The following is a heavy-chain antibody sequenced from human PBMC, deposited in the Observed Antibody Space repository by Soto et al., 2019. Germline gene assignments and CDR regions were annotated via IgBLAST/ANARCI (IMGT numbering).Heavy chain of an antibody. CDR3: ASGDYGSFDY. J-gene: IGHJ4*02. CDR1: GCTFSNYA. Sequence: GGSLRLSCAASGCTFSNYAINWVRQAPGKGLVWVSRISSDGSSTSYADSVKGRFTISRDNAKNTLYLQMNSLRAEDTAVYYCASGDYGSFDYWGQGTLVTVSS. CDR2: ISSDGSST. D-gene: IGHD4-17*01. V-gene: IGHV3-74*01.